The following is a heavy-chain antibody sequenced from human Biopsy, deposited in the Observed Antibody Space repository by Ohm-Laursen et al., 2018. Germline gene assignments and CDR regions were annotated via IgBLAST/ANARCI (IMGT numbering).Heavy chain of an antibody. V-gene: IGHV4-59*01. CDR2: MYHSGST. CDR1: GASITKNY. J-gene: IGHJ4*02. Sequence: SETLSLTCTVSGASITKNYWGWIRQAPGKGLEWIGCMYHSGSTNYNPFLKSRVTISVDTSNNQFSLNLNSVTAADTAVYFCARDSRGGHLNTTLITGKNLDSWGQGILVTVSS. D-gene: IGHD3-16*01. CDR3: ARDSRGGHLNTTLITGKNLDS.